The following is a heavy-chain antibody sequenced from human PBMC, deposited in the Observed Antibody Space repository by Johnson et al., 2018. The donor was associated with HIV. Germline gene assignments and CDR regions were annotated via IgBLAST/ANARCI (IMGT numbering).Heavy chain of an antibody. CDR1: GFIFSTYG. CDR2: ISYDGNNK. CDR3: ASEASFAPRPETAFDV. V-gene: IGHV3-30-3*01. D-gene: IGHD2/OR15-2a*01. J-gene: IGHJ3*01. Sequence: QVQLVESGGGVVQPGRSLRLSCAASGFIFSTYGMHWVRQAPGRGLEWVAIISYDGNNKDYADSVKGRFTISRDNSKNTLFLQMNSLRTEDTAVYFCASEASFAPRPETAFDVWSQGTKVTVSS.